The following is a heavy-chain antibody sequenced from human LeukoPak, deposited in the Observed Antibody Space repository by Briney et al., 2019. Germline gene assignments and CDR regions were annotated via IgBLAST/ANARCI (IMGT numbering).Heavy chain of an antibody. CDR2: ISHDGSNK. V-gene: IGHV3-30*01. J-gene: IGHJ5*01. CDR3: ARNGQLRGYHTWFDS. Sequence: PGGSLRLSCAASEFTFSNYAMHWVRQVPGKGLEWVAVISHDGSNKDYAGSVKGRFTISRDNSKNTLYLQMNSLRTEDSAVYSCARNGQLRGYHTWFDSWGQGTLVTVSS. CDR1: EFTFSNYA. D-gene: IGHD3-3*01.